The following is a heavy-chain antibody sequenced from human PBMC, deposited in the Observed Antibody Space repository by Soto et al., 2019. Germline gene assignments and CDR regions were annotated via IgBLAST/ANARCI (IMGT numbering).Heavy chain of an antibody. D-gene: IGHD2-2*01. V-gene: IGHV1-18*01. CDR1: GYTFTSYG. CDR3: ARDPVLYCISTSCYDPYYYYYGMDV. CDR2: ISAYNGNT. J-gene: IGHJ6*02. Sequence: QVQLVQSGAEVKKPGASVKVSCKASGYTFTSYGISWVRQAPGQGREWMGWISAYNGNTNYAQKLQGRVTMTTDTSTSTAYMELRSLRSDDTAVYYWARDPVLYCISTSCYDPYYYYYGMDVWLQGTTLTVSS.